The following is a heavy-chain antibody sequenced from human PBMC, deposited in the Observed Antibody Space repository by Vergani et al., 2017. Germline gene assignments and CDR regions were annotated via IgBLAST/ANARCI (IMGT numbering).Heavy chain of an antibody. J-gene: IGHJ6*03. CDR2: IYYSGST. Sequence: QLQLQESGPGLVKPSETLSLTCTVSGGSISSSSYYWGWIRQPPGKGLEWIGSIYYSGSTYYNPSLKSRVTISVDTSKNQFSLKLSSVTAADTAVYYCARDVGEPAAIRGSYYYYMDVWGKGTTVTVSS. CDR3: ARDVGEPAAIRGSYYYYMDV. CDR1: GGSISSSSYY. V-gene: IGHV4-39*07. D-gene: IGHD2-2*02.